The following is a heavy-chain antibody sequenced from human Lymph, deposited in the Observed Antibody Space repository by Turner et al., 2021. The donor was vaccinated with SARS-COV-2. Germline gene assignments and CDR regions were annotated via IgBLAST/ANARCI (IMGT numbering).Heavy chain of an antibody. J-gene: IGHJ4*02. D-gene: IGHD1-1*01. CDR3: AKDPNWYVLSAVDY. Sequence: EVQLLESGGGLVQPGGSLRLSCAASGFTFSSYAMSWVRQAPGKGLELVSTINGSGGSTYYPDSVTGRFTISRDNSKNTLYLQMNSLRAEDTAIYYCAKDPNWYVLSAVDYWGQGTLVTVSS. V-gene: IGHV3-23*01. CDR2: INGSGGST. CDR1: GFTFSSYA.